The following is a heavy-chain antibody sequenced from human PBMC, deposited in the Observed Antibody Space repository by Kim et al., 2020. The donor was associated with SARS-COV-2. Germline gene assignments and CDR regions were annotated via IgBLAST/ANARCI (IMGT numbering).Heavy chain of an antibody. D-gene: IGHD3-16*01. J-gene: IGHJ4*02. CDR1: GFTFSSYW. Sequence: GGSLRLSCAASGFTFSSYWMHWVRQAPGKGLVWVSRINGDGSSATYADSVKGRFTISRDSAKNTLYLQMNSLRAEDTALYYCARPLLWGDRVDCWGQGTLVTVSS. V-gene: IGHV3-74*01. CDR2: INGDGSSA. CDR3: ARPLLWGDRVDC.